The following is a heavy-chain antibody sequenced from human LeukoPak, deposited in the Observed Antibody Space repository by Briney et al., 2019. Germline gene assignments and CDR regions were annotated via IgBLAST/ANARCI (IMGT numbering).Heavy chain of an antibody. Sequence: ASVKVSCKASGYTFTSYGISWVRQAPGQGLEWMGWISAYNGNTNYAQKLQGRVTMTTDTSTSTAYMELRSLRSDDTAVYYCARDVRSLEWLPSDNWFDPWGQGTLVTVSS. CDR2: ISAYNGNT. V-gene: IGHV1-18*01. CDR3: ARDVRSLEWLPSDNWFDP. D-gene: IGHD3-3*01. J-gene: IGHJ5*02. CDR1: GYTFTSYG.